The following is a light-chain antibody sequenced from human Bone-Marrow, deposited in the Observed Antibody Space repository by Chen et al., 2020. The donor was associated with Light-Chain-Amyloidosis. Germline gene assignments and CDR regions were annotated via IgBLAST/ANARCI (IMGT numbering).Light chain of an antibody. CDR2: TSS. Sequence: DIQMTQSPSSLSASVGDRVTITCRASQSITKFLNWYQQKPGKGPKLLIYTSSSVQSGVPSRLSGSGSWTDFSLTISSVQPEDLATYHCQQSYSTPSFGGGIKLEIK. CDR3: QQSYSTPS. J-gene: IGKJ4*01. V-gene: IGKV1-39*01. CDR1: QSITKF.